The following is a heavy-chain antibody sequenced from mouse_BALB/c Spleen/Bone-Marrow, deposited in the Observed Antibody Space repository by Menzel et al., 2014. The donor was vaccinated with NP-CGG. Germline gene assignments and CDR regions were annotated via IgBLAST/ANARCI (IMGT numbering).Heavy chain of an antibody. CDR3: ASYYYGSSRFAY. D-gene: IGHD1-1*01. CDR1: GFNIKDTY. J-gene: IGHJ3*01. Sequence: EVMLVESGAELVKPGASVKLSCTASGFNIKDTYMHWVKQRPEQGLEWIGRIDPANGNTKYDPKFQGKATITADTSYNTAYLQLSSLTSEDTAVYYCASYYYGSSRFAYWGQGTLVTVSA. V-gene: IGHV14-3*02. CDR2: IDPANGNT.